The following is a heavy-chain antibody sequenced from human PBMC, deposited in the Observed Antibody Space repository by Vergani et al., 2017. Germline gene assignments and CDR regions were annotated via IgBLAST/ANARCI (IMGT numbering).Heavy chain of an antibody. CDR1: GDSIISRSYY. D-gene: IGHD3-16*01. Sequence: QMQLQESGPGLVKASETLSLTCTVSGDSIISRSYYWGWIRQPPGKGLEWIGSIYNSGNGDSSSSLKSRVTLSADTSKNQFSLRLTSVTAADNAVYYCASGKYYSDSTSHFRGRYFDVWGRGTLVTVPS. V-gene: IGHV4-39*01. J-gene: IGHJ2*01. CDR3: ASGKYYSDSTSHFRGRYFDV. CDR2: IYNSGNG.